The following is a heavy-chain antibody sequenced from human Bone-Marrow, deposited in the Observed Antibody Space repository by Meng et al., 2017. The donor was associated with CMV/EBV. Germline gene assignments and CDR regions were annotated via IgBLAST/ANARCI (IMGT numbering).Heavy chain of an antibody. CDR1: GFTFDDYA. CDR3: VRGAMCSSTSCYKYYYYGMDV. D-gene: IGHD2-2*02. Sequence: GGSLRLSCAASGFTFDDYAMHWVRQAPGKGLEWVSGISWNSGSIGYADSVKGRFTISRDNAKNSLYLQMNSLRAEDTAVYYCVRGAMCSSTSCYKYYYYGMDVWGQGTTVTVSS. CDR2: ISWNSGSI. V-gene: IGHV3-9*01. J-gene: IGHJ6*02.